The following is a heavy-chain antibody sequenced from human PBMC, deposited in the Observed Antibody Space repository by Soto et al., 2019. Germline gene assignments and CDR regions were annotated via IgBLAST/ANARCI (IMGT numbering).Heavy chain of an antibody. V-gene: IGHV3-30*18. Sequence: GGSLRLSCAASGFTFSSYGMHWVRQAPGKGLEWVAVISYDGSNKYYADSVKGRFTISRDNSKNTLYLQMNSLRAEDTAVYYCAKTLLLGTMIVVVITTSFDYWGQGTLVTVSS. CDR2: ISYDGSNK. J-gene: IGHJ4*02. D-gene: IGHD3-22*01. CDR3: AKTLLLGTMIVVVITTSFDY. CDR1: GFTFSSYG.